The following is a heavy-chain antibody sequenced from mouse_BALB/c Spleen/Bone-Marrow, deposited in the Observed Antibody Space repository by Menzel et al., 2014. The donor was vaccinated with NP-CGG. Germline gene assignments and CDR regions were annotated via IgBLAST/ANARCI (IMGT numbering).Heavy chain of an antibody. J-gene: IGHJ4*01. CDR3: AVYYGTPYAMDY. V-gene: IGHV3-6*02. Sequence: VQLQQSGPGLVKPSQSLSLTCSVTGYSITSGYYWNWIRQFPGNRLEWMGYISYDGSNNYNPSLKNRISITRDTSKNQFFLKLNSVTTGDTATYYCAVYYGTPYAMDYWGQGTSVTVSS. CDR2: ISYDGSN. D-gene: IGHD1-1*02. CDR1: GYSITSGYY.